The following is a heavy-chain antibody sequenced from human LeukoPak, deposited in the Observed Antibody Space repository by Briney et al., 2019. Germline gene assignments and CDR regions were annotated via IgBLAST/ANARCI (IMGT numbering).Heavy chain of an antibody. CDR3: ARDVKYSSGWYQSDYYGMDV. D-gene: IGHD6-19*01. Sequence: GGSLRLSCAASGFTVSSNCMSWVRQAPGKGLEWVSVIYSGGSTYYADSVKGRFTISRDNSKNTLYLQMNSLRAEDTAVYYCARDVKYSSGWYQSDYYGMDVWGQGTTVTVSS. V-gene: IGHV3-66*01. CDR2: IYSGGST. J-gene: IGHJ6*02. CDR1: GFTVSSNC.